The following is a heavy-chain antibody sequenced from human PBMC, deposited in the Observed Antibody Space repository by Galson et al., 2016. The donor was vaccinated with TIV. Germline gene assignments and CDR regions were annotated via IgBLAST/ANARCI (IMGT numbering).Heavy chain of an antibody. CDR1: GFAFRNYP. CDR2: ISFDGNSE. Sequence: SLRLSCAASGFAFRNYPIHWVRQAPGKGLEWVALISFDGNSEYFADSMKGRFTISRDNSKNTLYLQMHSLRTEDTAVYFCARDSGVFCRRASCFEWLDYWGQGTLVTVSS. J-gene: IGHJ4*02. CDR3: ARDSGVFCRRASCFEWLDY. D-gene: IGHD3-3*01. V-gene: IGHV3-30-3*01.